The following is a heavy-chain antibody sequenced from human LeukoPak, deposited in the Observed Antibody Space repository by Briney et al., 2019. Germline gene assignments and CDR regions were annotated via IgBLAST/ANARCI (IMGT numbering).Heavy chain of an antibody. Sequence: ASVKVSCKASGYTFTGYYMHWVRQAPGQGLEWMGIINPSDGSTSYAQKFQGRGTMARDMSTSTVYMELSSLRSEDTAVYYCARVRSPVYDILTGKYYFDYWGQGTLVTVSS. J-gene: IGHJ4*02. CDR3: ARVRSPVYDILTGKYYFDY. V-gene: IGHV1-46*01. D-gene: IGHD3-9*01. CDR1: GYTFTGYY. CDR2: INPSDGST.